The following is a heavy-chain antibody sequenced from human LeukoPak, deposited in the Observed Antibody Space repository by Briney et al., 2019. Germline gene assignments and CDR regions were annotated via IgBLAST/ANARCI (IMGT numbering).Heavy chain of an antibody. CDR2: IYYSGST. J-gene: IGHJ6*02. Sequence: PSETLSLTCTVSGGSISSYYWSWIRQPPGKGLEWIGYIYYSGSTNYNPSLKSRVTISVDTSKNQFSLKLSSVTAADTAVYYCARGRDRPRRYYYYGMDVWGQGTTVTVSS. D-gene: IGHD2-15*01. CDR3: ARGRDRPRRYYYYGMDV. V-gene: IGHV4-59*01. CDR1: GGSISSYY.